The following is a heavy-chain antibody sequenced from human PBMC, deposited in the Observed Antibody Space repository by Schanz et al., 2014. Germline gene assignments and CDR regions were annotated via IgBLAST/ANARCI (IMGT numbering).Heavy chain of an antibody. Sequence: EVQLLESGGGLVQPGGSLRLSCAASGFTFGDYAMTWVRQAPGKGLEWVSAINTGVNTYYADSVRGRFTMSRDNSKNTLYLQMNSLRAGDAAVYYCARGLIAAAGGAFDYWGEGTRVGVSA. D-gene: IGHD6-13*01. CDR1: GFTFGDYA. CDR2: INTGVNT. CDR3: ARGLIAAAGGAFDY. J-gene: IGHJ4*02. V-gene: IGHV3-23*01.